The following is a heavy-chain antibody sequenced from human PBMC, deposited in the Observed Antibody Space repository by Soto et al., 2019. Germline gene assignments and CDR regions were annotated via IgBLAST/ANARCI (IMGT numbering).Heavy chain of an antibody. CDR2: IYYSGST. Sequence: SETLSLTCTVSGGSISSYYWSWIRQPPGKGLEWIGYIYYSGSTIYNPSLKSRVTISVDTSKNQFSLKLSSVTAADTALYYCARDREYYYDSRGYRHYYVMDVGGQGTTVTVSS. CDR1: GGSISSYY. V-gene: IGHV4-59*01. J-gene: IGHJ6*02. D-gene: IGHD3-22*01. CDR3: ARDREYYYDSRGYRHYYVMDV.